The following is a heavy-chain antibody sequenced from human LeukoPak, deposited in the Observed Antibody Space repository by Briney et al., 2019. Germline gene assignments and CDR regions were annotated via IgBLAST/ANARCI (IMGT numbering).Heavy chain of an antibody. Sequence: HPGGSLRLSCAASGFTFSSYGMHWVRQAPGKGLEWVAFIRYDGSNKYYADSVKGRFTISRDNSKNTLYLQMNSLRAEDTAVYYCARAEDVFFKGGIAAAGLDYWGQGTLVTVSS. J-gene: IGHJ4*02. CDR3: ARAEDVFFKGGIAAAGLDY. CDR2: IRYDGSNK. V-gene: IGHV3-30*02. CDR1: GFTFSSYG. D-gene: IGHD6-13*01.